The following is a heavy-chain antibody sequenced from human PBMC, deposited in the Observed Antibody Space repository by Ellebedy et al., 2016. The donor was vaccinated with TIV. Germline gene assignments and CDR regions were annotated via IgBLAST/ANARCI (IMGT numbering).Heavy chain of an antibody. CDR2: ISGSGGST. CDR1: GFTFSSYA. Sequence: GGSLRLSXAASGFTFSSYAMSWVRQAPGKGLEWVSAISGSGGSTYYADSVKGRFTISRDNSKNTLYLQMNSLRAEDTAVYYCAKDFPSLGVWGKEYYYGMDVWGQGTTVTVSS. CDR3: AKDFPSLGVWGKEYYYGMDV. V-gene: IGHV3-23*01. J-gene: IGHJ6*02. D-gene: IGHD3-16*01.